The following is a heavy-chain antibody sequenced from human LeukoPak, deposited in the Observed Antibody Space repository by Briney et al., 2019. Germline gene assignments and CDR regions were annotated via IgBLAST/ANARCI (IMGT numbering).Heavy chain of an antibody. J-gene: IGHJ4*02. V-gene: IGHV3-23*01. Sequence: PGGSLRLSCAASGFTFSSYEMNWVRQAPGKGLEWVSAISGSGGSTYYADSVKGRFSISRDNSKNTLYLQMNSLRAEDTAVYYCAKGRGYSGYDLGEFDYWGQGTLVTVSS. CDR1: GFTFSSYE. D-gene: IGHD5-12*01. CDR2: ISGSGGST. CDR3: AKGRGYSGYDLGEFDY.